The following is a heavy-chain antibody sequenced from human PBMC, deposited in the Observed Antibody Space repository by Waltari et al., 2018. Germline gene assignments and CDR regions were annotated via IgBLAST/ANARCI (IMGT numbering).Heavy chain of an antibody. CDR3: ARDNENNWNDWRYYGMDV. Sequence: EVQLVEYGGGVVKPGGSLRLSCASSGLPFGHFAMQWSRQAPGKGLEYVSSITSNGDHTYYADSVKGRLTISRDNSKNMLYLQMGSLRPEDMAVYYCARDNENNWNDWRYYGMDVWGQGTTVIVSS. J-gene: IGHJ6*02. CDR1: GLPFGHFA. V-gene: IGHV3-64*07. CDR2: ITSNGDHT. D-gene: IGHD1-20*01.